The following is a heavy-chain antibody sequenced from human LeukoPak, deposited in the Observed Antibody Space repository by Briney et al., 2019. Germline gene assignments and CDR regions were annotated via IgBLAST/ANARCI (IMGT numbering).Heavy chain of an antibody. Sequence: GGSLRLSCAASGFTFSSDAMSWVRQAPGKGLEWVSAISGSGGSTYYADSVKGRFTISRDNSKNTLYLQMNSLRAEDTAVYYCAKDTFYGDYALYYFDYWGQGTLVTVSS. V-gene: IGHV3-23*01. CDR3: AKDTFYGDYALYYFDY. CDR1: GFTFSSDA. D-gene: IGHD4-17*01. CDR2: ISGSGGST. J-gene: IGHJ4*02.